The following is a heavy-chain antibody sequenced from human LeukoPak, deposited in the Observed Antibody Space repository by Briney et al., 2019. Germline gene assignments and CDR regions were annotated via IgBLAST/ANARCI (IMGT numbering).Heavy chain of an antibody. CDR1: GGSFSGYY. D-gene: IGHD6-19*01. CDR2: INHSGST. V-gene: IGHV4-34*01. CDR3: ARGGLGIAVAY. Sequence: PSETLSFTCAVYGGSFSGYYWSWIRQPPGKGLEWIGEINHSGSTNYNPSLKSRVTISVDTSKNQFSLKLSSVTAADTAVYYCARGGLGIAVAYRGQGTLVTVSS. J-gene: IGHJ4*02.